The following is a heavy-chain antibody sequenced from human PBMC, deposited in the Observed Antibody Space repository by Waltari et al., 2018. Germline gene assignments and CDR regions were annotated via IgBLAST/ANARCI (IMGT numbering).Heavy chain of an antibody. V-gene: IGHV1-69-2*01. CDR1: GYTFTDYY. CDR3: ATRVYDSSGFLDAFDI. J-gene: IGHJ3*02. Sequence: EVQLVQSGAEVKKPGATVKISCKASGYTFTDYYMHWVQQAPGKGLEWMGRVDPEDGETIYAEKFQGRVTITADTSTDTAYMELSSLRSEDTAVYYCATRVYDSSGFLDAFDIWGQGTMVTVSS. D-gene: IGHD3-22*01. CDR2: VDPEDGET.